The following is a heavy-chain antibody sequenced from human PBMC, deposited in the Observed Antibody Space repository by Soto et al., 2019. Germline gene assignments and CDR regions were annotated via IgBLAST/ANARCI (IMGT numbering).Heavy chain of an antibody. J-gene: IGHJ6*02. CDR3: ARVSEGYELERRSYPYGMDF. CDR1: GYTFTSYG. Sequence: ASVKVSCKASGYTFTSYGISWVRQAPGQGLEWMGWISAYNGNTNYAQKLQGRVTMTTDTSTSTAYMELRSLRSDDTAVYYCARVSEGYELERRSYPYGMDFSGQGTTVTVSS. D-gene: IGHD1-1*01. V-gene: IGHV1-18*01. CDR2: ISAYNGNT.